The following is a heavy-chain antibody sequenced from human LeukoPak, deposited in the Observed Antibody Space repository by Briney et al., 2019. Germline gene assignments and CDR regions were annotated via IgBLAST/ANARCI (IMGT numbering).Heavy chain of an antibody. D-gene: IGHD3-10*01. V-gene: IGHV4-59*01. CDR3: ARDPRRYGSSGYYYGMDV. CDR1: GGSISSYY. Sequence: QPSETLSLTCTVSGGSISSYYRSWIRQPPGKGLEWIGYIYYSGSTNYNPSLKSRVTISVDTSKNQFSLKLSSVTAADTAVYYCARDPRRYGSSGYYYGMDVWGQGTTVTVSS. CDR2: IYYSGST. J-gene: IGHJ6*02.